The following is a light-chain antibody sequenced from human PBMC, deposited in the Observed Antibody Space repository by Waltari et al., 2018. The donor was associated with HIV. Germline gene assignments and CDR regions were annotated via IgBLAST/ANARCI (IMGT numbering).Light chain of an antibody. CDR2: EVS. CDR1: SSDVGGYNY. CDR3: SSYTSSSTYV. Sequence: PGQSITISCTGTSSDVGGYNYVSWYQPHPDKAPKLMIYEVSNRPSGVSNRFPGSKSGNTASLTISGLQAEDEADYYCSSYTSSSTYVFGTGTKVTVL. V-gene: IGLV2-14*01. J-gene: IGLJ1*01.